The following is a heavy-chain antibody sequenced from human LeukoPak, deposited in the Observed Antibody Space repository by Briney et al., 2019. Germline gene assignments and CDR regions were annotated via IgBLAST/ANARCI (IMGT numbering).Heavy chain of an antibody. Sequence: SETLSLTCAVYGGSFSGYYWSWIRQPPGKGLEWIGEINHSGSTNYNPSLKSRVTISVDTSKNQFSLKLSSVTAADTAVYYCARERRRYYGSGEYYFDYWGQGTLVTVSS. D-gene: IGHD3-10*01. V-gene: IGHV4-34*01. CDR3: ARERRRYYGSGEYYFDY. J-gene: IGHJ4*02. CDR1: GGSFSGYY. CDR2: INHSGST.